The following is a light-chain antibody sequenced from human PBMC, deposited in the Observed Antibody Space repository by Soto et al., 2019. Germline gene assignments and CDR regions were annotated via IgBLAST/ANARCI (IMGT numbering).Light chain of an antibody. J-gene: IGKJ1*01. Sequence: EIVLTQSPGTLSLSPGERATLSCRASQSVSSTYLAWYQQKLGQAPRRLIYGASSRATGIPDRFSGSGSGTNFTLTISRLEPEDFAVYYCQKYGSSMWTFGQGTKVEIK. CDR2: GAS. CDR1: QSVSSTY. V-gene: IGKV3-20*01. CDR3: QKYGSSMWT.